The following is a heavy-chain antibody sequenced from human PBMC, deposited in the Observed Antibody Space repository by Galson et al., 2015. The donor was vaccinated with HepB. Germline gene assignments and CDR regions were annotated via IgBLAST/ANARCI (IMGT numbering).Heavy chain of an antibody. D-gene: IGHD1-26*01. CDR2: ISFDGGYK. V-gene: IGHV3-30*18. J-gene: IGHJ3*01. Sequence: SLRLSCAGSGFTFSTYGIHWVRQTPGKGLEWVAVISFDGGYKYYGDSVKGRFTISRDNSKNTLYLQMDGLRAEDTAVYYCVKDWSVGATRDDAFEVWGQGTMVSVSS. CDR3: VKDWSVGATRDDAFEV. CDR1: GFTFSTYG.